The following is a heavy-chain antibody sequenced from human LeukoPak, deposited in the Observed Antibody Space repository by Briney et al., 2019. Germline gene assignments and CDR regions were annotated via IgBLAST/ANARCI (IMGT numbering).Heavy chain of an antibody. CDR1: GGSISSHY. V-gene: IGHV4-59*11. D-gene: IGHD6-19*01. J-gene: IGHJ4*02. CDR3: ARGTAV. CDR2: IYNSAIT. Sequence: SETLSLTCTVSGGSISSHYWSWIRQPPGKGLEWIGYIYNSAITSYNPSLKSRVTISVDTSKNQFSLKLSSVTAADTAVYYCARGTAVWGQGTLVTVSS.